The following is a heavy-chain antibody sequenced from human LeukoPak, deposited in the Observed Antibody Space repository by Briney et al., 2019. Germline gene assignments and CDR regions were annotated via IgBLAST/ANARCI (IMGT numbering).Heavy chain of an antibody. V-gene: IGHV3-11*05. CDR1: GFTLSEYY. Sequence: GGSLRLSCAASGFTLSEYYMTWIRGAPGPGLEWVSYISSTSGFTRYADSVTGRFTISRDNAKNSLYLQMNTLRAEDTAVYYCAKGSPPVDWGQGTLVTVSS. CDR2: ISSTSGFT. J-gene: IGHJ4*02. CDR3: AKGSPPVD.